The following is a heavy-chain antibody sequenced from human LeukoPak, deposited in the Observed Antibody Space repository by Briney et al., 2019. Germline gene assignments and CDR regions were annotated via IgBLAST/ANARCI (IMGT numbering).Heavy chain of an antibody. CDR3: ARGRGGYYGSGRWYYYYYGMDV. J-gene: IGHJ6*02. D-gene: IGHD3-10*01. Sequence: PSETLTLTCAVYGGSFSGYYWSWIRQPRGKGLEWIGEINHSGSTNYNPSLKSRVTISVDTSKNQFSLKLSSVTAADTAVYYCARGRGGYYGSGRWYYYYYGMDVWGQGTTVTVSS. CDR2: INHSGST. V-gene: IGHV4-34*01. CDR1: GGSFSGYY.